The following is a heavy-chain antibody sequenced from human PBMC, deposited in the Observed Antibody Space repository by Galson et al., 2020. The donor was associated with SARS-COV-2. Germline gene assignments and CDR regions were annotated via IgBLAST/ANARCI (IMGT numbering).Heavy chain of an antibody. CDR1: HDSINSNTYY. V-gene: IGHV4-39*07. Sequence: ASETLSLTCTVSHDSINSNTYYWAWIRQPPGKGLEWIGSISHGGSSYYNPSLKSRATTLIDTSKNQFSLKLTSVTAADTAVYFCTRDSGLAAPASGFDYWGQGILVTVSS. D-gene: IGHD6-6*01. CDR3: TRDSGLAAPASGFDY. CDR2: ISHGGSS. J-gene: IGHJ4*02.